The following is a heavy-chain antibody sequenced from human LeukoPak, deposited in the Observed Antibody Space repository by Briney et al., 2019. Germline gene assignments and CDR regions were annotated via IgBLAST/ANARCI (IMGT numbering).Heavy chain of an antibody. D-gene: IGHD3-22*01. CDR3: ARGSPYYYDSSGYYPFDY. V-gene: IGHV1-69*13. Sequence: AASVKVSCKASGGTFSSYAISWVRQAPGQGLEWMGGVIPIFGTANYAQKFQGRVTITADESTSTAYMELNSLRSEDTAVYYCARGSPYYYDSSGYYPFDYWGQGTLVTVSS. CDR1: GGTFSSYA. CDR2: VIPIFGTA. J-gene: IGHJ4*02.